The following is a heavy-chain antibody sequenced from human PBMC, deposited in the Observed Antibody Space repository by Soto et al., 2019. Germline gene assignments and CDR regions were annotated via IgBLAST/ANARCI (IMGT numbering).Heavy chain of an antibody. CDR2: ISSSSSTI. CDR3: ARTLSGYDSAIRYYYYYMDV. J-gene: IGHJ6*03. V-gene: IGHV3-48*01. D-gene: IGHD5-12*01. CDR1: GFTFSSYS. Sequence: GGSLRLSCAASGFTFSSYSMNWVRQAPGKGLEWVSYISSSSSTIYYADSVKGRFTISRDNAKNSLYLQMNSLRAEDTAVYYCARTLSGYDSAIRYYYYYMDVWGKGTTVTVSS.